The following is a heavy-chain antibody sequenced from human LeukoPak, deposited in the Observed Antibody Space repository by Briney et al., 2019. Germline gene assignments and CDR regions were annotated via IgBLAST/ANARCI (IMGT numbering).Heavy chain of an antibody. CDR1: GFTFSDSW. V-gene: IGHV3-7*01. CDR3: ATYTHWVAGDV. D-gene: IGHD3-16*01. J-gene: IGHJ6*02. Sequence: GGSLRLSCAASGFTFSDSWMSWVRQAPGKGLEWVANMNQDGGEKDYVDSVKGRFTISRDNARNSLYLQMGSLRAEDTAVYYCATYTHWVAGDVWGQGTTVTVSS. CDR2: MNQDGGEK.